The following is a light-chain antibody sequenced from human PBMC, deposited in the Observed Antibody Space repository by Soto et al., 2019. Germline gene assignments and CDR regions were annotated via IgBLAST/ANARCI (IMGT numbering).Light chain of an antibody. CDR3: SSYAGSNVLV. V-gene: IGLV2-8*01. Sequence: QSALTQPPSASGSPGQSVTISCTGTSIDVGGYGYVSWYQHHPGKAPTLMIYQVTKRPSGVPDRFSGSKSGNTASLTVSGLQAEDEADYYCSSYAGSNVLVFGGGTKLTV. CDR2: QVT. CDR1: SIDVGGYGY. J-gene: IGLJ2*01.